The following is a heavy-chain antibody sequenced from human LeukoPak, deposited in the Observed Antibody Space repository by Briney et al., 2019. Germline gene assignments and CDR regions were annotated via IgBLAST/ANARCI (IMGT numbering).Heavy chain of an antibody. V-gene: IGHV4-34*01. Sequence: KPSETLSLTCAVYGGSFSGYYWSWIRQPPGKGLEWIGEINHSGSTNYNPSLKSRVTISVDTSKNQFSLKLSSVTAADTAVYYCARYSGTYFRPYYFDYWGQGTLVTVSS. CDR1: GGSFSGYY. J-gene: IGHJ4*02. CDR2: INHSGST. D-gene: IGHD1-26*01. CDR3: ARYSGTYFRPYYFDY.